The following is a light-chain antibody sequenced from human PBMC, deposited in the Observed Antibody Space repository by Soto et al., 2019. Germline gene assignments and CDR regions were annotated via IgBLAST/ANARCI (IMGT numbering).Light chain of an antibody. J-gene: IGLJ2*01. Sequence: QSALTQPASVSGSPGQSITISCTGTSTDIGDYNYVSWYQHHPGKAPKLMIYEVTNRPSGVSNRFSGSKSGNTASLTISGLQAEDEADYYRISHSTTIAHVVLGGGTKLTVL. CDR2: EVT. CDR3: ISHSTTIAHVV. V-gene: IGLV2-14*01. CDR1: STDIGDYNY.